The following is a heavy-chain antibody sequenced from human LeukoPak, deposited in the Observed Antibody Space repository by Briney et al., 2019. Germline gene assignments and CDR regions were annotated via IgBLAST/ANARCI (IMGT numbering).Heavy chain of an antibody. D-gene: IGHD5-18*01. CDR1: GYTFTGYY. Sequence: ASVKVSCKASGYTFTGYYIHWVRQAPGQGLEWMGWINPNSGGTNYAQKFQGRVTMTRDTSISTAYMELSRLRSDDTAVYFCAGTNSYGYYLHYWGQGTLVTVSP. CDR2: INPNSGGT. CDR3: AGTNSYGYYLHY. V-gene: IGHV1-2*02. J-gene: IGHJ4*02.